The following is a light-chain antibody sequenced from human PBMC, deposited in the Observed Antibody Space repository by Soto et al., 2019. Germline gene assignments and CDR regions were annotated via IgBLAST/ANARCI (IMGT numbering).Light chain of an antibody. Sequence: ILMTQSPATVSVSPGESATLSCRASQNIYYNVAWYQHRPGQAPGLLIYRASTRAPGVPARFSGSGSRTEFTLTISSLQPEDFTVYSCLQYHNLWAFGQGTKVEI. V-gene: IGKV3-15*01. CDR3: LQYHNLWA. J-gene: IGKJ1*01. CDR1: QNIYYN. CDR2: RAS.